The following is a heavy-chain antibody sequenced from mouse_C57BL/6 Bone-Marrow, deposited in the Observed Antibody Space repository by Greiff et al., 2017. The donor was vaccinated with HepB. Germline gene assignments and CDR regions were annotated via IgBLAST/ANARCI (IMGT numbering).Heavy chain of an antibody. CDR1: GYTFPSYW. CDR3: AYYYGSSHGGVED. V-gene: IGHV1-7*01. CDR2: INPSSGYT. Sequence: VQLQQSGAELVKPGASVKLSCKASGYTFPSYWMHWVKQRPGQGLEWIGYINPSSGYTKYNQKFKDKATLTADKSSSTAYMQLSSLTYEDSAVYYSAYYYGSSHGGVEDWGQGTSVTVSS. J-gene: IGHJ4*01. D-gene: IGHD1-1*01.